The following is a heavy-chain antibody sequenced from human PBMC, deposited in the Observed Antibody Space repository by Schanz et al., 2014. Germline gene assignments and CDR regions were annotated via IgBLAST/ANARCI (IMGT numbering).Heavy chain of an antibody. CDR1: GGTFSTYT. D-gene: IGHD6-25*01. CDR2: ISGYTGDT. Sequence: VQLEQSGAEVKKPGASVKVSCKASGGTFSTYTISWVRQAPGQGLEWMGWISGYTGDTKYAQKFQHRVNMTTDRTTSTVYMELRSLRFDDTAVYFCARDNGRIPATNSFDYWGQGTRVTVSS. J-gene: IGHJ4*02. CDR3: ARDNGRIPATNSFDY. V-gene: IGHV1-18*01.